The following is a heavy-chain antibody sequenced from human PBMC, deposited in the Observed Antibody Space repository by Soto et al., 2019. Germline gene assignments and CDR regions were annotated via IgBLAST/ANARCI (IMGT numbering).Heavy chain of an antibody. CDR2: IYYSGST. CDR3: ATTRNILRYFDWLPEYYFDY. D-gene: IGHD3-9*01. V-gene: IGHV4-39*01. CDR1: GGSISSSSYY. Sequence: PSETLSLTCTVSGGSISSSSYYWGWIRQPPGKGLEWIGSIYYSGSTYYNPSLKSRVTISVDTSKNQFSLKLSSVTAADTAVYYCATTRNILRYFDWLPEYYFDYWGQGTLVTVS. J-gene: IGHJ4*02.